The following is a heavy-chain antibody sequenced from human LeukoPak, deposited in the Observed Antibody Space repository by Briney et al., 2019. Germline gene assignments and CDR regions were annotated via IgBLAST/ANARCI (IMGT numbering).Heavy chain of an antibody. D-gene: IGHD3-22*01. CDR2: INYSGST. J-gene: IGHJ4*02. CDR1: GGSISSYY. V-gene: IGHV4-59*01. CDR3: ARGVDDSSGYHNYHFDY. Sequence: SETLSLTCTVSGGSISSYYWSWIRQPPGKGLEWIGYINYSGSTNYDPSLKSRVTISVDTSKNQFSLKLSAVTAADTAVYYCARGVDDSSGYHNYHFDYWGQGTLVTVSS.